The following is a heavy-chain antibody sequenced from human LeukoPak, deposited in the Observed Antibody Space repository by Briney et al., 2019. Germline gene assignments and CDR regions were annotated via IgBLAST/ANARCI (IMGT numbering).Heavy chain of an antibody. CDR3: ATYCTGGICSDY. CDR2: ISFDGSNK. CDR1: GFTFSSYA. J-gene: IGHJ4*02. V-gene: IGHV3-30-3*01. Sequence: PERSLRLSCAASGFTFSSYAMHWVRQAPGKGLDWVAVISFDGSNKYYADSVKGRFTISRDNSKSTLYLQMNSLRAEDAAVYYCATYCTGGICSDYWGQGTLVTVSS. D-gene: IGHD2-15*01.